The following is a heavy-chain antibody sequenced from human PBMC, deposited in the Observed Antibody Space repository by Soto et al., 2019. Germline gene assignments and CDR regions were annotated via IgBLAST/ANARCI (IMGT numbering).Heavy chain of an antibody. CDR1: GFTFSSYW. CDR2: INSDGSST. V-gene: IGHV3-74*01. CDR3: VRTSLVVAAATREDY. J-gene: IGHJ4*02. Sequence: EVQLVESGGGLVQPGGSLRLSCVASGFTFSSYWMHWVRQAPGKGLLWVSRINSDGSSTSYADSVKGRFTISRDNAKNTLYLQMNSLRAEDTAVYYCVRTSLVVAAATREDYWGQGTLVTVSS. D-gene: IGHD2-15*01.